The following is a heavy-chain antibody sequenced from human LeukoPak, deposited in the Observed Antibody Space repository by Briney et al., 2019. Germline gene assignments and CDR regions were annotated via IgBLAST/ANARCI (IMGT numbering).Heavy chain of an antibody. J-gene: IGHJ4*02. D-gene: IGHD1-26*01. Sequence: GGSLRLSCAASGFTFSSYWMHWVRQAPGKGLVWVSRINSDGSSTSYADSVKGRFTISRDNAKNTLYMQMNSLRAEDTAVYYCARVGHSGSYYAYWGQGTLVTVPS. CDR1: GFTFSSYW. V-gene: IGHV3-74*01. CDR3: ARVGHSGSYYAY. CDR2: INSDGSST.